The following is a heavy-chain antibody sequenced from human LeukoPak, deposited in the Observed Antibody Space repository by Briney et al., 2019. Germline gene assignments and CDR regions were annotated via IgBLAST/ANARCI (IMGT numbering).Heavy chain of an antibody. CDR3: AKVSPTVTTSGSYYYYGMDV. D-gene: IGHD4-17*01. CDR2: ISGSGGST. CDR1: GFTFSSYA. V-gene: IGHV3-23*01. Sequence: PGGSLRLSCAASGFTFSSYAMSWVRQAPGKGLEWVSAISGSGGSTYYADSVKGRFTISRDNSKNTLYLQMNSLRAEDTAVYYCAKVSPTVTTSGSYYYYGMDVWGQGTTVTVSS. J-gene: IGHJ6*02.